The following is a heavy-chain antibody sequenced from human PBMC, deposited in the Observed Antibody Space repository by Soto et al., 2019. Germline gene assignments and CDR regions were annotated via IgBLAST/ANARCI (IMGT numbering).Heavy chain of an antibody. Sequence: PSETLSLTFAVSGGSISSSSYYWGCIRQPPWKGLESIWSIYYSGSTYHNPSLKSRVTISVDTSKNQFSLKLSSVTAAETAVYYCARQRYCSGGSCYSGGRYHYYYGMDVWGQGTTVTVSS. CDR3: ARQRYCSGGSCYSGGRYHYYYGMDV. CDR1: GGSISSSSYY. V-gene: IGHV4-39*01. J-gene: IGHJ6*02. CDR2: IYYSGST. D-gene: IGHD2-15*01.